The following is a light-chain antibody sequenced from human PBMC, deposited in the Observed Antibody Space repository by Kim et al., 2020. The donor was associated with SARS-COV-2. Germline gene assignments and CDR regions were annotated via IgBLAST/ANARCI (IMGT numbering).Light chain of an antibody. CDR1: QSVSSSY. V-gene: IGKV3-20*01. CDR3: QQYNNWLPWT. Sequence: PGERATLSCRASQSVSSSYLAWYQQKPGQAPRLLIYGASSRATGIPDRFSGSGSGTDFTLTISRLEPEDFAVYYCQQYNNWLPWTFGQGTKVDIK. CDR2: GAS. J-gene: IGKJ1*01.